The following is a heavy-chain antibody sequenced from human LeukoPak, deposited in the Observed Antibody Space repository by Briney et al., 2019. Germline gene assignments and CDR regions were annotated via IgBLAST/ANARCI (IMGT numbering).Heavy chain of an antibody. V-gene: IGHV4-38-2*02. CDR3: ARSEINDYMRF. Sequence: SETLSLTCTVSGYSSANGYQWAWIRQPPGKRLEWIGSIYQSGSTYDNLSLKSRLTMSVDTSKNQFSLKMRAVTAADTAIYYCARSEINDYMRFWGQGILVTVSS. CDR1: GYSSANGYQ. CDR2: IYQSGST. J-gene: IGHJ4*02. D-gene: IGHD4-11*01.